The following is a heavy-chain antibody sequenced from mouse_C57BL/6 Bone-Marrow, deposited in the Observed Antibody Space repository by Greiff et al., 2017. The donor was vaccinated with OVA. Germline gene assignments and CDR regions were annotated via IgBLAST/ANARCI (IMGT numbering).Heavy chain of an antibody. V-gene: IGHV1-69*01. CDR3: ARGYIYYGNYLYYYAMDY. Sequence: VQLQQPGAELVMPGASVKLSCKASGYTFTSYWMHWVKQRPGQGLEWIGEIDPSDSYTNYNQKFKGKSTLTVDKSSSTAYMQLSSLTSEDSAVYYCARGYIYYGNYLYYYAMDYWGQGTSVTVSS. J-gene: IGHJ4*01. CDR1: GYTFTSYW. D-gene: IGHD2-1*01. CDR2: IDPSDSYT.